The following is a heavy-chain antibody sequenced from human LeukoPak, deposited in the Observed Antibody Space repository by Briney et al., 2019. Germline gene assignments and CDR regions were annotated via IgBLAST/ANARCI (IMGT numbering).Heavy chain of an antibody. J-gene: IGHJ6*03. CDR1: GGSFSGYY. CDR3: ARTPDPPLYYYMDV. Sequence: SETLSLTCAVYGGSFSGYYWSWIRQPPGKGLEWIGSIYHSGSTYYNPSLKSRVTISVDTSKNQFSLKLSSVTAADTAVYYCARTPDPPLYYYMDVWGKGTTVTVSS. CDR2: IYHSGST. V-gene: IGHV4-34*01.